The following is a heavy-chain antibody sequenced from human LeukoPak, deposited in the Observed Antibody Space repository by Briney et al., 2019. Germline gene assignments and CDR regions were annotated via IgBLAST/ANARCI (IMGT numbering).Heavy chain of an antibody. D-gene: IGHD5-12*01. CDR1: GFTFSSYS. CDR2: ISSSTTTT. Sequence: GGSLRLSCTAAGFTFSSYSMSWVRQAPGKGLEWVSYISSSTTTTYYADSVKGRFTISRDNAENSLFLQMNSLRAEDKAVYYCARDPIVTTIQRFDYWGRGTLVTVSS. J-gene: IGHJ4*02. CDR3: ARDPIVTTIQRFDY. V-gene: IGHV3-48*01.